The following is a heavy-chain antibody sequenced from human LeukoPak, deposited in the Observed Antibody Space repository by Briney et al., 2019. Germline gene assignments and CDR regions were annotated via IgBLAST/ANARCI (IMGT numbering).Heavy chain of an antibody. CDR1: GFTFSGYW. CDR2: INHAGSEK. CDR3: ARDLYASGSYDY. Sequence: GGSLRLSCAASGFTFSGYWMSWVRQAPGKGLEWVANINHAGSEKYYVDSVKGRFTISRDNGKNSLYLQMNSLRAEDTAVYYCARDLYASGSYDYWGQGTLVTVSS. D-gene: IGHD3-10*01. J-gene: IGHJ4*02. V-gene: IGHV3-7*04.